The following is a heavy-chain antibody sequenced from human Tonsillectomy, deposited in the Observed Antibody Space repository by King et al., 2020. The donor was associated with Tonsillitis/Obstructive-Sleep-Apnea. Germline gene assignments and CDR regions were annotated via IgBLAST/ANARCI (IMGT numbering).Heavy chain of an antibody. D-gene: IGHD3-16*01. CDR2: ILPGNSDT. V-gene: IGHV5-51*01. CDR1: GYPFTNYW. J-gene: IGHJ5*02. CDR3: ARLGAQGAFVNNWFDP. Sequence: EEQLVQSGSEVREPGESLKISCKASGYPFTNYWIGGVRQMPAPGLEWLGIILPGNSDTTSSPSFPGQVTISADRPISTAYLQWGRLKASDTAIYYCARLGAQGAFVNNWFDPWGQGTLVTVSS.